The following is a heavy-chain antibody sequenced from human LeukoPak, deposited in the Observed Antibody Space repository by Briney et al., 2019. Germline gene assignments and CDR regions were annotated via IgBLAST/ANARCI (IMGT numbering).Heavy chain of an antibody. CDR3: ARGVGEYSSSDGY. CDR2: IYYSGST. Sequence: PSETLSLTCTVSGGSISRYYWSWIRQPPGKGLEWIGYIYYSGSTNYNPSLKSRVTISVDTSKNQFSLKLSSVTAADTAVYYCARGVGEYSSSDGYWGQGTLVTVSS. D-gene: IGHD6-6*01. CDR1: GGSISRYY. V-gene: IGHV4-59*01. J-gene: IGHJ4*02.